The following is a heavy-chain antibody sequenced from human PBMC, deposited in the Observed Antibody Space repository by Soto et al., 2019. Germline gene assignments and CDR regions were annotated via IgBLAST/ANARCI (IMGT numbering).Heavy chain of an antibody. J-gene: IGHJ4*02. CDR3: ARDYSGVFDY. V-gene: IGHV4-59*01. D-gene: IGHD2-21*01. CDR1: GGSISSYY. Sequence: QVQLQESGPGLVKPSETLSLTCTVSGGSISSYYWSWIRQPPGKGLEWIGYIYYSGSTNYNPSLKXXVXIXXDTSKNQFSLKLSSVTAADTAVYYCARDYSGVFDYWGQGTLVTVSS. CDR2: IYYSGST.